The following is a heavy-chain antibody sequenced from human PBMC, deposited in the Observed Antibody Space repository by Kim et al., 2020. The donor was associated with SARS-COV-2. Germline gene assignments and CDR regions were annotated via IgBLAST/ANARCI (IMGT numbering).Heavy chain of an antibody. J-gene: IGHJ4*02. V-gene: IGHV3-49*03. Sequence: GGSLRLSCTASGFTFGYYAMSWFRQAPGKGLEWVGFIRSKAYGGTTEYAASVKGRFTISRDDSKSIAYLQMNSLKTEDTAVYFCTRDGGLGYCISTSCYFDYWGKGTLVTVSS. CDR1: GFTFGYYA. D-gene: IGHD2-2*01. CDR2: IRSKAYGGTT. CDR3: TRDGGLGYCISTSCYFDY.